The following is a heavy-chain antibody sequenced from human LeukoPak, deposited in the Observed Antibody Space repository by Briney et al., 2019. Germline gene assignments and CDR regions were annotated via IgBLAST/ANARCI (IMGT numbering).Heavy chain of an antibody. D-gene: IGHD3-22*01. V-gene: IGHV3-23*01. CDR2: ISGSGGNT. CDR3: AKDGGYYYDSSGYPHYFDY. Sequence: GGSLRLSCAASGFTFSSHGMNWVRQAPGKGLEWVSGISGSGGNTYYADSVKGRFTISRDNSKNTLYLQMNSLRAEDTAVYYCAKDGGYYYDSSGYPHYFDYWGQGTLVTVSS. CDR1: GFTFSSHG. J-gene: IGHJ4*02.